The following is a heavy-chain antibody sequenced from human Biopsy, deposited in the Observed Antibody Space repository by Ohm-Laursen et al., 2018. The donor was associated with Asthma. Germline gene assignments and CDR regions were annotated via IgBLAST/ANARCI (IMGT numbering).Heavy chain of an antibody. J-gene: IGHJ6*02. V-gene: IGHV1-69*06. D-gene: IGHD3-3*02. CDR1: GDTFRTSA. CDR2: IMTVFGTT. Sequence: SSVKVSCKTSGDTFRTSALSWVRQAPGQGLEWLGGIMTVFGTTNYAQKFQGRVTITADIFARTVYMELSGLRFDDTAIYYCARPSPNRDILYYYYHMDVWGQGTAVTVSS. CDR3: ARPSPNRDILYYYYHMDV.